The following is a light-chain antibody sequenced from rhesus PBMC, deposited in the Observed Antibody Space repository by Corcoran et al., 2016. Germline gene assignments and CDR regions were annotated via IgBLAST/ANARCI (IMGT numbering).Light chain of an antibody. CDR2: KAS. Sequence: DIQMTQSPSSLSASVGDRVTITCRASQGISSWLAWYQQNPGKAPKLLSDKASSLQSGGPSRFRGSGAGTVFTITISSLQPEDFATYYCQQYNSAPWTFGQGTKVEIK. CDR3: QQYNSAPWT. CDR1: QGISSW. V-gene: IGKV1-21*01. J-gene: IGKJ1*01.